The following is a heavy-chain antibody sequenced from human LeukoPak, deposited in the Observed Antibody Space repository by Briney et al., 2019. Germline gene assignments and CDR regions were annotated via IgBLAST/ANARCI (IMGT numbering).Heavy chain of an antibody. CDR2: ISSSSSYI. V-gene: IGHV3-21*01. J-gene: IGHJ4*02. Sequence: GGSLRLSCAASGFTFSSNYMSWVRQAPGKGLEWVSSISSSSSYIYYADSVKGRSTISRDNAKNSLYLQMNSLRAEDTAVYYCARDYSSGGSCYFRFRSWGQGTLVTVSS. D-gene: IGHD2-15*01. CDR1: GFTFSSNY. CDR3: ARDYSSGGSCYFRFRS.